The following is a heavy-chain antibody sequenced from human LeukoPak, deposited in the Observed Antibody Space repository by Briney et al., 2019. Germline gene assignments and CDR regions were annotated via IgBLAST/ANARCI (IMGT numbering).Heavy chain of an antibody. CDR1: GGSISSYY. V-gene: IGHV4-59*08. J-gene: IGHJ4*02. D-gene: IGHD5-12*01. CDR3: ARHTHGSGYDY. CDR2: IYYSGST. Sequence: SETLSLTCTVSGGSISSYYWSWIRQPPGKGLEWIGYIYYSGSTNYNPSLKSRVTISVDTSKNQFSLKLSSVTAAGTAVYYCARHTHGSGYDYWGQGTLVTVSS.